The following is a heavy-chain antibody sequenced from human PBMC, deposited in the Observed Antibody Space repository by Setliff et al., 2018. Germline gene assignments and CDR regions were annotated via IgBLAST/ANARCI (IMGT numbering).Heavy chain of an antibody. J-gene: IGHJ3*02. D-gene: IGHD3-22*01. V-gene: IGHV1-18*01. CDR2: NSAY. Sequence: GASVMVSCKTSGYTFTNFGINWVRQAPGQGLEWMGWNSAYAQKFQGRVTMTTDTSTSTAYMELRSLRSDDTAVYYCARDLDYQYYYDSSGRDAFDIWGQGTMVTVSS. CDR3: ARDLDYQYYYDSSGRDAFDI. CDR1: GYTFTNFG.